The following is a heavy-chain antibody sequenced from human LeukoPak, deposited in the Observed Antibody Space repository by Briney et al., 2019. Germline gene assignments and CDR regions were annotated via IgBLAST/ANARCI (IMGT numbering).Heavy chain of an antibody. CDR3: ARHGTISSESYFDY. V-gene: IGHV4-59*08. CDR2: IHNSGRT. D-gene: IGHD1-14*01. J-gene: IGHJ4*02. CDR1: GGSVSSYY. Sequence: SETLSLTCSVSGGSVSSYYWSWIRQSPGKGLEWIGYIHNSGRTNYNPSLKSRVTEFVDTSKNQVSLRLSSVTAADTAVYYCARHGTISSESYFDYWGQGALVTVSS.